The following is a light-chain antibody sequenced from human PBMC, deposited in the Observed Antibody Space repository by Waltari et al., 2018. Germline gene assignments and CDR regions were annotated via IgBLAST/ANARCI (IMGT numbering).Light chain of an antibody. J-gene: IGLJ3*02. V-gene: IGLV1-47*01. CDR1: TPHRGRNS. Sequence: QAVLTQPHSASGTPGQRVTHSCSGSTPHRGRNSVHSYHQLPGASPTLLIYRNDQPPSGVPDRFSGSKPGTSASLAISGLRSEDEADYYWAAWDDSLRGFIMFGGGTKLTVL. CDR3: AAWDDSLRGFIM. CDR2: RND.